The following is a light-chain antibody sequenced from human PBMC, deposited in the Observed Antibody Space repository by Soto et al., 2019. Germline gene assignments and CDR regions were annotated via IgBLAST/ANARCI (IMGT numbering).Light chain of an antibody. CDR1: QSISSW. Sequence: DIQMTQSPSTLSASVGDRVTITCRASQSISSWLAWYQQKPGKAPKLLIYKASSLESGVPSRFSGSGSGTEFTLTISSLQHDDFATYYCQQYNSYPRFTFGPGTKVDIK. J-gene: IGKJ3*01. CDR2: KAS. CDR3: QQYNSYPRFT. V-gene: IGKV1-5*03.